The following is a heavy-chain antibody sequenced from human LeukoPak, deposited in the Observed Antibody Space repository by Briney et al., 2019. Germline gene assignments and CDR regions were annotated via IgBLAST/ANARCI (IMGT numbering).Heavy chain of an antibody. CDR2: IWYDGSNK. CDR1: GFPFSSYG. D-gene: IGHD3-22*01. CDR3: AKDQARNYYDSSGFDY. J-gene: IGHJ4*02. Sequence: GGSLRLSCAASGFPFSSYGMHWVRQAPGKGLEWVAVIWYDGSNKYYADSVKGRFTISRDNSKNTLYLQMNSLRAEDTAVYYCAKDQARNYYDSSGFDYWGQGTLVTVSS. V-gene: IGHV3-33*06.